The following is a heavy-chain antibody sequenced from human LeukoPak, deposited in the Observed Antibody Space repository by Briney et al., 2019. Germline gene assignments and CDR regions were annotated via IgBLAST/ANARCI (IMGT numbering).Heavy chain of an antibody. CDR3: ARDKSDFWSGYPEYFDY. CDR2: IYYSGST. V-gene: IGHV4-59*01. CDR1: GGSISSYY. D-gene: IGHD3-3*01. J-gene: IGHJ4*02. Sequence: SETLSLTCTVSGGSISSYYWSWIRQPPGKGLEWIGYIYYSGSTNYNPSLKSRVTISVDTSKNQFCLKLSSVTAADTAVYYCARDKSDFWSGYPEYFDYWGQGTLVTVSS.